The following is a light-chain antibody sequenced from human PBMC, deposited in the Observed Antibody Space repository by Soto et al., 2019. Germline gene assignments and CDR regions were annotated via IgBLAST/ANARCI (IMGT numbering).Light chain of an antibody. J-gene: IGKJ1*01. Sequence: EIVLTQSPGTLSLSPGERATLSCRASQSVSSNFLAWYQQKPGQAPRLLIYGASNRAIGIPDRFSGSGSGTDFTLTISRLEPEDFAVYYCQQYDSSPLTFGQGTKVDIK. CDR2: GAS. V-gene: IGKV3-20*01. CDR1: QSVSSNF. CDR3: QQYDSSPLT.